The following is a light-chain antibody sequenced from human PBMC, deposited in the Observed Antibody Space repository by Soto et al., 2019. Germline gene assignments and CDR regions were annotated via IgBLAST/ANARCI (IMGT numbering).Light chain of an antibody. CDR2: SAS. V-gene: IGKV3-15*01. Sequence: DIVMTQSPATLSVSPGERATLSCRASQNISTNLAWYQQKPGQAPRLLLLSASSRLSDIPARFSGSGSGTEFTLTISGLQSEDVAVYYCQQRSIWPLTFGGGTKVDIK. CDR1: QNISTN. CDR3: QQRSIWPLT. J-gene: IGKJ4*01.